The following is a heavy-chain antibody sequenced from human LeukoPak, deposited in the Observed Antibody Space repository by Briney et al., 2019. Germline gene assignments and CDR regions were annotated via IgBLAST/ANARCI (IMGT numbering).Heavy chain of an antibody. CDR2: ISFDGSDK. Sequence: GRSLRLSCAVSGFTFSSYGMHWVRQAPGKGLEWVAVISFDGSDKYYADSVKGRFTISRDSSKNTLYLQMNSLRAEDTAVYYCAKDQRWLDHFDYWGQGTLVTVSS. CDR3: AKDQRWLDHFDY. CDR1: GFTFSSYG. D-gene: IGHD5-18*01. J-gene: IGHJ4*02. V-gene: IGHV3-30*18.